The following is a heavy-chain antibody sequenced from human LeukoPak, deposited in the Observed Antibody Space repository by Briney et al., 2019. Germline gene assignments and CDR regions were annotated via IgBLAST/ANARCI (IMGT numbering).Heavy chain of an antibody. D-gene: IGHD3-3*01. CDR2: INHSGST. CDR3: ARGSYDFWSGYKGSHYMDV. V-gene: IGHV4-34*01. J-gene: IGHJ6*03. CDR1: GGSFSGYY. Sequence: SETLSLTCAVYGGSFSGYYWSWIRQPPGKGLEWIGEINHSGSTSYNPSLKSRVTISVDTSKNQFSLKLSSVTAADTAVYYCARGSYDFWSGYKGSHYMDVWGKGTTVTVSS.